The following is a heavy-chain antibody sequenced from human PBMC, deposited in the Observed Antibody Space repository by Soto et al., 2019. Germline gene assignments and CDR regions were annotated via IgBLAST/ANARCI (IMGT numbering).Heavy chain of an antibody. CDR3: ARTTITMIVVVITVFDY. V-gene: IGHV4-39*01. J-gene: IGHJ4*02. CDR2: IYYSGST. CDR1: GGSISSSSYY. Sequence: PSETLSLTCTVSGGSISSSSYYWGWIRQPPGKGLEWIGSIYYSGSTYYNPSLKSRVTISVDTSKYQFSLKLSSVTAADTAVYYCARTTITMIVVVITVFDYWGQGTLVTVSS. D-gene: IGHD3-22*01.